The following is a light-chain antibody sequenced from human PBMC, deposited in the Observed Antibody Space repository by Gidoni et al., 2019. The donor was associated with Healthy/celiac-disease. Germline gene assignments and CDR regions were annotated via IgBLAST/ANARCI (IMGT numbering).Light chain of an antibody. V-gene: IGKV3-15*01. CDR3: QQYNNWPPVT. Sequence: EVVMTQSPATLSVSPGERATLSCRASQRVSSNLAWYQQTPGQAPRLLIYGASTSATGIPARFSGSASGTEFTLTISSLQSEDSAVYYCQQYNNWPPVTFGQGTKLEIK. CDR1: QRVSSN. J-gene: IGKJ2*01. CDR2: GAS.